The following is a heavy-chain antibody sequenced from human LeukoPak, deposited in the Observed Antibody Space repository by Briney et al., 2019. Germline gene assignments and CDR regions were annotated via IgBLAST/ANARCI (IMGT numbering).Heavy chain of an antibody. Sequence: GGSLRLSCTASGFTFSSYAMSWVRQAPGKGLEWVSAISGGGGTTYYADSVKGRFTISKDNSKNTLYLQMNSLRAEDTAVYYCAKDPLYCSSTSCSFYFQHWGQGTLVTISS. CDR1: GFTFSSYA. D-gene: IGHD2-2*01. V-gene: IGHV3-23*01. CDR2: ISGGGGTT. CDR3: AKDPLYCSSTSCSFYFQH. J-gene: IGHJ1*01.